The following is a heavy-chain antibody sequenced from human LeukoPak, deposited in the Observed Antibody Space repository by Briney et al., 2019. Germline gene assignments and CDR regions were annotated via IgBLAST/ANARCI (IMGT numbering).Heavy chain of an antibody. Sequence: SVKVSCKASGGTFSSYAISWVRQAPGQGLEWMGGIIPVFGTANYAQKFQGRVTITTDESTSTAYMELSSLRSEDTAVYYCARLVVPAASSPYNWFDPWGQGTLVTVSS. CDR1: GGTFSSYA. CDR3: ARLVVPAASSPYNWFDP. CDR2: IIPVFGTA. J-gene: IGHJ5*02. V-gene: IGHV1-69*05. D-gene: IGHD2-2*01.